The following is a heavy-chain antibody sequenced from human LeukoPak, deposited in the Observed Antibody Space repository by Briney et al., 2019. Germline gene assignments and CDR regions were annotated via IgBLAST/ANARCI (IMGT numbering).Heavy chain of an antibody. CDR2: FDPEDGET. J-gene: IGHJ3*02. CDR3: ASSSSGWDAFDI. D-gene: IGHD6-19*01. V-gene: IGHV1-24*01. CDR1: GYTLTELS. Sequence: ASVTVSCKVSGYTLTELSMHWVRQAPGKGLEWMGGFDPEDGETIYAQKFQGRVTMTEDTSTDTAYMELSSLRSEDTAVYYCASSSSGWDAFDIWGQGTMVTVSS.